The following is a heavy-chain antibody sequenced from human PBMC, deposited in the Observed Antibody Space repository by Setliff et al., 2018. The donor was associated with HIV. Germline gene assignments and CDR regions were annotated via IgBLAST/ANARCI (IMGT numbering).Heavy chain of an antibody. Sequence: ASGPSGDPTQTLTLTCTFSGFSLSTSGVGVGWIRQPPGKALEWLALIYWNDDKRYSPSLRSRLTITKDTSKDQVVLKMTNMDPVDTATYYCVHRASRTYSSGWYALPGDFQHWGQGTLVTVSS. J-gene: IGHJ1*01. CDR1: GFSLSTSGVG. CDR3: VHRASRTYSSGWYALPGDFQH. V-gene: IGHV2-5*01. CDR2: IYWNDDK. D-gene: IGHD6-19*01.